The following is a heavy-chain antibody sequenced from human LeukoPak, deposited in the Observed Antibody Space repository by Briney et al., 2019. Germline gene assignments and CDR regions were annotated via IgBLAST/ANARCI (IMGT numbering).Heavy chain of an antibody. Sequence: GGSLRLSCAASGFAFSDYAMSWVRQAPGKGLEWVSAVSASGASTYYADSVKGRFTISRDNSKNTLYLQMNSLRAEDTAVYYCAKDRLAAAGTNAFDIWGQGTMVTVSS. J-gene: IGHJ3*02. CDR3: AKDRLAAAGTNAFDI. CDR2: VSASGAST. D-gene: IGHD6-13*01. CDR1: GFAFSDYA. V-gene: IGHV3-23*01.